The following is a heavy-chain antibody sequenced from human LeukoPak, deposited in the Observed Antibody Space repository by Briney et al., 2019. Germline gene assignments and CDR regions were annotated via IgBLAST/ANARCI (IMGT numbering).Heavy chain of an antibody. CDR2: IYYSGSN. CDR1: GGSISSHY. Sequence: SETLSLTCTVSGGSISSHYWSWIRQPPGKGLEWIGYIYYSGSNNYNPSLKSRVTISVDTSKNQFSLKLSSVTAADTAVYYCTRAPEVYGGNSNWFDPWGQRTLVTVSS. CDR3: TRAPEVYGGNSNWFDP. J-gene: IGHJ5*02. V-gene: IGHV4-59*11. D-gene: IGHD4-23*01.